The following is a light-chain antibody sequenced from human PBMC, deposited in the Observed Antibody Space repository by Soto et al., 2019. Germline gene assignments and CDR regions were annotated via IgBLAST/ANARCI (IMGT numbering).Light chain of an antibody. Sequence: QSVLTQPASVSGSPGQSITISCTGTSSDVGGYNYVSWYQQHPGRAPKLIISDVSNRPSGVSDRFSGSKSGNTASLTISGLQAEDEADYYCSSYTNSRVPVFGGGTQLTVL. CDR2: DVS. V-gene: IGLV2-14*03. CDR1: SSDVGGYNY. CDR3: SSYTNSRVPV. J-gene: IGLJ7*01.